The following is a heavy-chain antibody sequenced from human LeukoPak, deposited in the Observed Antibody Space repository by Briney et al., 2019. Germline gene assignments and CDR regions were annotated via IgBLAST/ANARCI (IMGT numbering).Heavy chain of an antibody. J-gene: IGHJ5*02. D-gene: IGHD3-3*01. Sequence: GGSLRLSCAASGFTFSSYSMNWVRQAPGKGLEWVSSISSSSSYIYYADSVKGRFTISRDNAKNSLYLQMNSLRAEDTAVYYCVRLHDFWSGSTDNWFDPWGQGTLVTVSS. CDR3: VRLHDFWSGSTDNWFDP. CDR2: ISSSSSYI. CDR1: GFTFSSYS. V-gene: IGHV3-21*01.